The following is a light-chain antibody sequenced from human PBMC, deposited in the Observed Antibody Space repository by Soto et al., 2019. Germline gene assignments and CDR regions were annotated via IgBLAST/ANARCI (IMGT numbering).Light chain of an antibody. CDR1: SGSIASNY. V-gene: IGLV6-57*01. Sequence: NFMLTQPHSVSESPGKTVTISCTRSSGSIASNYVQWYQQRPGSSPTTVIYDDNQRPSGVPDRFSGSIDSSSNSASLTISGRKTEDEADYYCQSYDSSNPVVFGGGTKLTVL. J-gene: IGLJ2*01. CDR2: DDN. CDR3: QSYDSSNPVV.